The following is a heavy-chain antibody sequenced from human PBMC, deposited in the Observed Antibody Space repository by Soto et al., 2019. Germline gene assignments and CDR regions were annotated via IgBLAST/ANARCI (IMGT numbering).Heavy chain of an antibody. J-gene: IGHJ3*02. CDR3: AREEPGSGWYLGAFDI. CDR2: ISSSGSTI. CDR1: GFTFSSYE. Sequence: PGGSLRLSCAASGFTFSSYEMNWVRQAPGKGLEWVSYISSSGSTIYYADSVKGRFTISRDNAKNSLYLQMNSLRAEDTAVYYCAREEPGSGWYLGAFDIWGQGTMVTVSS. V-gene: IGHV3-48*03. D-gene: IGHD6-19*01.